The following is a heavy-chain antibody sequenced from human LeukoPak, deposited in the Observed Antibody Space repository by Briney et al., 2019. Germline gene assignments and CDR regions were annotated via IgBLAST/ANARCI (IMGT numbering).Heavy chain of an antibody. D-gene: IGHD6-25*01. V-gene: IGHV1-18*01. CDR3: AYSSGFLDAFDI. Sequence: GASVKVSCKASGYTFTSYGISWVRQAPGQGLEWMGWISAYNGNTNYAQKLQGRVTMTTYTSTSTAYKELRSLKSDDTALYYCAYSSGFLDAFDIWGQGTMVTVSS. CDR1: GYTFTSYG. CDR2: ISAYNGNT. J-gene: IGHJ3*02.